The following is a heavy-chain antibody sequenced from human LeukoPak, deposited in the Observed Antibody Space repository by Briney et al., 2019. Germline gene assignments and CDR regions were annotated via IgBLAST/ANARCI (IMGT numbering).Heavy chain of an antibody. Sequence: PGRSLRLSCAASGFTFSSYWMSWVRQAPGKGLEWVANIKQDGSEKYYVDSVKGRFTISRDNAKNSLYLQMNSLRAEDTAVYYCARGYDFWSGYPGGVDYWGQGTLVTVSS. CDR2: IKQDGSEK. D-gene: IGHD3-3*01. CDR3: ARGYDFWSGYPGGVDY. J-gene: IGHJ4*02. CDR1: GFTFSSYW. V-gene: IGHV3-7*01.